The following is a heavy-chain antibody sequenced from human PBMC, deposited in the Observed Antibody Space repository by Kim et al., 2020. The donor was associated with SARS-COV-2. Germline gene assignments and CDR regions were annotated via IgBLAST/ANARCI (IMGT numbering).Heavy chain of an antibody. CDR1: GFTFSSYS. Sequence: GGSLRLSCAASGFTFSSYSMNWVRQAPGKGLEWVSYISSSSTIYYADSLKGRFTISRDNATNSLYLQMNSLREEDTAVYYGARALQWLGMLVGMDVWGQG. J-gene: IGHJ6*02. CDR3: ARALQWLGMLVGMDV. D-gene: IGHD6-19*01. CDR2: ISSSSTI. V-gene: IGHV3-48*02.